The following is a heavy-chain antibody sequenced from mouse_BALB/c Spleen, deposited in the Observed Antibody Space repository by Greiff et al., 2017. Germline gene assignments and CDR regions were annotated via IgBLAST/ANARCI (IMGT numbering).Heavy chain of an antibody. J-gene: IGHJ1*01. CDR1: GFTFSSYT. Sequence: EVKLMESGGGLVQPGGSLKLSCAASGFTFSSYTMSWVRQTPEKRLEWVAYISSGGGSTYYPDTVKGRFTISRDNAKNTLYLQMSSLKSEDTAMYYCARPDGNYWYFDVWGAGTTVTVSS. D-gene: IGHD2-1*01. CDR3: ARPDGNYWYFDV. V-gene: IGHV5-12-2*01. CDR2: ISSGGGST.